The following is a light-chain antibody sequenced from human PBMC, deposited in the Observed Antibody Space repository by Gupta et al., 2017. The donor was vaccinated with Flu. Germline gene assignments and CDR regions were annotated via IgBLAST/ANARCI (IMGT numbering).Light chain of an antibody. CDR1: QSVSSY. Sequence: VLTQSPATLSLSPGERATLSCRASQSVSSYLAWYQQKPGQAPRLLIDDASNRATGIPARFSGSGSGTDCTLTISSREPEDFAVYYWQQRSNWPPLTFGGGTKVEIK. J-gene: IGKJ4*01. CDR3: QQRSNWPPLT. CDR2: DAS. V-gene: IGKV3-11*01.